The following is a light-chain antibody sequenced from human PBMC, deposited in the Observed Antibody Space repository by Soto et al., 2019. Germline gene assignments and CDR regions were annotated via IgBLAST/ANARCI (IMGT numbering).Light chain of an antibody. J-gene: IGKJ2*01. CDR3: QQYNSYPYT. V-gene: IGKV1-5*03. Sequence: DIQMTQSPSTLSASVGDRVTITCRASQSLSNWLAWYQQKPGKAPKLLIYKASSLESGVPSRFSSSGSGTEFTLTISSLQPDDFATYYCQQYNSYPYTFGQGTKLEIK. CDR1: QSLSNW. CDR2: KAS.